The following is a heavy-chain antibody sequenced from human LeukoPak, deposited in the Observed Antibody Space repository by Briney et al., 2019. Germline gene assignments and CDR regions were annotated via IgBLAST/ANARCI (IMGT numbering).Heavy chain of an antibody. CDR1: GFTFSNYW. CDR3: ARDRWGYSYGGD. CDR2: IKKGGSEK. Sequence: GGSLRLSCAASGFTFSNYWISWVRQAPGKGLEWVENIKKGGSEKYYVDSVKGRFTICRDNAKNSLYLQMNSLRAEDTAVYYCARDRWGYSYGGDWGQGTLVTVSS. J-gene: IGHJ4*02. V-gene: IGHV3-7*01. D-gene: IGHD5-18*01.